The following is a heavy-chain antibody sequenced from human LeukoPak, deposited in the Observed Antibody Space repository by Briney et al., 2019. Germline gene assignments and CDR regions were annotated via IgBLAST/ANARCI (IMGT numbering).Heavy chain of an antibody. Sequence: GGSLRLSCAASGFIFSSYNMNWVRQAPGKGLEWVSTMSTRSMYISYADSLKGRFTMSRDDAKNSLYLQMNSLRAEDTAVYYCARGPSAARHPYLDYWGQGTLVTVSS. CDR3: ARGPSAARHPYLDY. CDR1: GFIFSSYN. CDR2: MSTRSMYI. D-gene: IGHD6-6*01. J-gene: IGHJ4*02. V-gene: IGHV3-21*01.